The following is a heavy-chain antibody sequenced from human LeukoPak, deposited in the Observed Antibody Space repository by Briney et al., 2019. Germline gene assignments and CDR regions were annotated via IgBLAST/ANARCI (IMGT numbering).Heavy chain of an antibody. CDR3: AREPIVGAKFDY. D-gene: IGHD1-26*01. V-gene: IGHV4-59*01. J-gene: IGHJ4*02. CDR1: GGSISSYY. CDR2: IYYSGST. Sequence: PSETLSLTCTVSGGSISSYYWSWIRQPPGKGLEWIGYIYYSGSTNYNPSLKSQVTISVDTSKNQFSLKLSSVTAADTAVYYCAREPIVGAKFDYWGQGTLVTVSS.